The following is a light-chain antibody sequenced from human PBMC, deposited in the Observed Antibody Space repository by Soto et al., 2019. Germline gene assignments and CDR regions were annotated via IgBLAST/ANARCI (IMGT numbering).Light chain of an antibody. J-gene: IGLJ1*01. CDR3: CSYAGSFPYV. CDR2: DVS. CDR1: SSDVGGYNY. V-gene: IGLV2-11*01. Sequence: QSVLTQPRSVSGSPGQSVTISCPGTSSDVGGYNYVSWYQQHPGKAPKLMIYDVSKRPSGVPHRFSGSKSGNTASLTISGLQAEDEADYYCCSYAGSFPYVFGTGTKVTVL.